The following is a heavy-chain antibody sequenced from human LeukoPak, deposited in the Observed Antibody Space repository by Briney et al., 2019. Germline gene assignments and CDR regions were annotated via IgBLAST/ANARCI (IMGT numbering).Heavy chain of an antibody. V-gene: IGHV1-69*05. CDR3: ARTRLDCSSTSCYGYNWFDP. CDR1: GGTFSSYA. Sequence: SVTVSCKASGGTFSSYAISWVRQAPGQGLEWMGGIIPIFGTANYAQKFQGRVTITTDESTSTAYMELSSLRSEDTAVYYCARTRLDCSSTSCYGYNWFDPWGQGTLVTVSS. D-gene: IGHD2-2*01. J-gene: IGHJ5*02. CDR2: IIPIFGTA.